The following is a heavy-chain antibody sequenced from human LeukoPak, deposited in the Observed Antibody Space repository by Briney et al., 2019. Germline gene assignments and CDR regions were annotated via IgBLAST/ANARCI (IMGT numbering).Heavy chain of an antibody. CDR3: AAPDDGYFVRY. Sequence: ASVTVSCKASGGTFRSYAIRWVRQAPGQGLEWMGGIIPIFGTANYAQKFQRRVTITADQSTSTAYMELSSLRSEDTAVYYCAAPDDGYFVRYWGQGTLVTVSS. CDR1: GGTFRSYA. CDR2: IIPIFGTA. V-gene: IGHV1-69*13. J-gene: IGHJ4*02. D-gene: IGHD5-18*01.